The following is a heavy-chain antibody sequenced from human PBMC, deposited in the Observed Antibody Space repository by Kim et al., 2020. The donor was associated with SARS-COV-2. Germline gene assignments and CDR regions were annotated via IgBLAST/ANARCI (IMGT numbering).Heavy chain of an antibody. V-gene: IGHV4-31*02. Sequence: YYSGSTYYNPSLKSRVTISVDTSKNQFSLKLSSVTAADTAVYYCARVWDYWGQGTLVTVSS. CDR2: YYSGST. CDR3: ARVWDY. J-gene: IGHJ4*02. D-gene: IGHD3-10*01.